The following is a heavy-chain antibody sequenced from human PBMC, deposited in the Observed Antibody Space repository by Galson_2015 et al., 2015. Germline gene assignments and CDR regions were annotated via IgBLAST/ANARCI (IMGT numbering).Heavy chain of an antibody. CDR2: ISWNSGRI. Sequence: SLRLSCAASGFTFDNYAMHWVRQAPGKGLEWVSGISWNSGRIGYADSVKGRFTISRDNAKNSLYLQVNSLRAEDTALYYCAKDIGEGAAVAGFDYWGQGTLVTVSS. CDR3: AKDIGEGAAVAGFDY. V-gene: IGHV3-9*01. J-gene: IGHJ4*02. CDR1: GFTFDNYA. D-gene: IGHD6-19*01.